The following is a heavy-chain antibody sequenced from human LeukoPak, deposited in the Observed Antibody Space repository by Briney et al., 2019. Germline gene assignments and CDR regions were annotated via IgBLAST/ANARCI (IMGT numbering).Heavy chain of an antibody. J-gene: IGHJ4*02. CDR1: DDSIKSYF. CDR3: ARGKYSSGWYLDF. Sequence: SETLSLTCTVSDDSIKSYFWTWIRQSPGKGLEWIGYFDNSDSTNYNPSLKNRVTISEDTSKNQFALELRSVTAADTAIYYCARGKYSSGWYLDFWGQGTLVTVSS. D-gene: IGHD6-19*01. V-gene: IGHV4-59*01. CDR2: FDNSDST.